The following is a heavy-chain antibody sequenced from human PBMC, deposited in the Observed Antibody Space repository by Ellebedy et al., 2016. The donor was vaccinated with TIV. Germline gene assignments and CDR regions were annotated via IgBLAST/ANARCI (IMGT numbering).Heavy chain of an antibody. CDR1: GFIFRNYW. CDR2: IKQDGSEK. J-gene: IGHJ4*02. Sequence: GESLKISCAASGFIFRNYWMNWVRQAPGKGLEWVANIKQDGSEKFSMDSVKGRFTVSRDNAKNSLYLQMDSLRAEDTAVYYCARGVSMYSSSTWFDFDYWGQGAPVTVSS. CDR3: ARGVSMYSSSTWFDFDY. D-gene: IGHD6-13*01. V-gene: IGHV3-7*04.